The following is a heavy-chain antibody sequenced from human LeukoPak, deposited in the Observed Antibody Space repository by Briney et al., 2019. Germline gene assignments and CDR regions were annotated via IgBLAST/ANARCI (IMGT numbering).Heavy chain of an antibody. CDR2: INHSGST. CDR3: ARGPASGSNFAWFDP. V-gene: IGHV4-34*01. D-gene: IGHD3-10*01. J-gene: IGHJ5*02. Sequence: SETLSLTCAVYGGSLRNYYWSWIRQPPGKGLEWIGEINHSGSTNFNPSLKSRVTISVDMSKNQSSLQLSSVTAADTAVYYCARGPASGSNFAWFDPWGQGTLVTVSS. CDR1: GGSLRNYY.